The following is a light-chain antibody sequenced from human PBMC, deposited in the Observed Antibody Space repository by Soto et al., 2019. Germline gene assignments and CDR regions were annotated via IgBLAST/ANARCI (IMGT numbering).Light chain of an antibody. CDR2: AAS. CDR1: QSISSY. V-gene: IGKV1-39*01. J-gene: IGKJ1*01. CDR3: HQYYSTPQT. Sequence: DIQMTQSPSSLSASVGDRVTITCRASQSISSYLNWYQQKPGKAPKLLIYAASNVHSGVPPRFSGSRSGTEFTLTISSLQAEDVAVYYCHQYYSTPQTFGQGTKVDIK.